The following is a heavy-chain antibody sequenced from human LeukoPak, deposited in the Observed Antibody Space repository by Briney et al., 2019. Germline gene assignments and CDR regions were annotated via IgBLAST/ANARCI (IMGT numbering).Heavy chain of an antibody. Sequence: ASVKVSCKASGYTFIGYYMHWVRQAPGQGLEWMGWINPNSGDTTYAQKFQGRVTMTRDTSISTAYMELSRLRSDDTAVYYCARDPYYDYVWGSYRYTYYFDYWGQGTLVTVSS. J-gene: IGHJ4*02. V-gene: IGHV1-2*02. CDR2: INPNSGDT. CDR3: ARDPYYDYVWGSYRYTYYFDY. D-gene: IGHD3-16*02. CDR1: GYTFIGYY.